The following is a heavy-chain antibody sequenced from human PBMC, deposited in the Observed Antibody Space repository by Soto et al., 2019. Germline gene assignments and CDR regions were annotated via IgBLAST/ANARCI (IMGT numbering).Heavy chain of an antibody. D-gene: IGHD5-12*01. Sequence: EVQLVESGGGLVKPGGSLRLSCAASGFTFSSYSMNWVRQGPGKGLEWVSSVSSSSSYIYYADSVKGRFTVSGDNDKNSLYLQMNSLRAEDTAVYYCAGEGYSGYADAFDILGQGTMVTVSS. V-gene: IGHV3-21*01. J-gene: IGHJ3*02. CDR3: AGEGYSGYADAFDI. CDR1: GFTFSSYS. CDR2: VSSSSSYI.